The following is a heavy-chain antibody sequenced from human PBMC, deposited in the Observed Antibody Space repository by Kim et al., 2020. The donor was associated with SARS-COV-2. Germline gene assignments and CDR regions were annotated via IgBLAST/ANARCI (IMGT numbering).Heavy chain of an antibody. D-gene: IGHD5-12*01. CDR3: ARGGKYSGYDLFDY. Sequence: QKFKGRVTMTRDTSISTAYMELSRLRSDDTAVYYCARGGKYSGYDLFDYWGQGTLVTVSS. V-gene: IGHV1-2*02. J-gene: IGHJ4*02.